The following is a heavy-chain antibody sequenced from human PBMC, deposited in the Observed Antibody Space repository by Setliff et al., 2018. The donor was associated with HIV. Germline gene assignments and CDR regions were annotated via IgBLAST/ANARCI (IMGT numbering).Heavy chain of an antibody. CDR3: ARHDLYCHGSGRAGFDP. V-gene: IGHV4-59*08. Sequence: SETLPSPALSLVAPSVLPTGTGSGSPQGRDWSGLRTSISGTTNYNPSLKSRVTISLDTSRNQFSLTLTSVTAADTAVYYCARHDLYCHGSGRAGFDPWGQGTLVTVSS. CDR1: VAPSVLPT. CDR2: SISGTT. J-gene: IGHJ5*02. D-gene: IGHD3-10*01.